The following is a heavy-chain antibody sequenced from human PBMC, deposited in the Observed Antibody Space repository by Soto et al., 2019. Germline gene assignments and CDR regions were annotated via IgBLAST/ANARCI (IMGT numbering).Heavy chain of an antibody. CDR2: LYSGGSI. Sequence: GGSLRLSCAASGFTVSDKHMSWVRQAPGGGLQWVSTLYSGGSIYYADSVKGRFTMSRDNSKNTLSLQMNSLRADDTAVYYCVRADRSAFDGWGQGTMVTVSS. CDR1: GFTVSDKH. J-gene: IGHJ3*01. CDR3: VRADRSAFDG. V-gene: IGHV3-66*01.